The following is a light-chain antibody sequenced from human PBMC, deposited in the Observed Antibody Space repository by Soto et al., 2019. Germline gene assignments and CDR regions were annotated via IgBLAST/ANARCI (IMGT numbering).Light chain of an antibody. Sequence: DIQMTQSPSTLSGSVGDRVTITCRASQTISSWLAWYQHKPGKAPKLLIYKASTLNSGVPSRFSGSGSGTEFTLTISSLQPDDFATYYCQHYNSYSEAFGQGTKVDLK. J-gene: IGKJ1*01. CDR3: QHYNSYSEA. CDR2: KAS. CDR1: QTISSW. V-gene: IGKV1-5*03.